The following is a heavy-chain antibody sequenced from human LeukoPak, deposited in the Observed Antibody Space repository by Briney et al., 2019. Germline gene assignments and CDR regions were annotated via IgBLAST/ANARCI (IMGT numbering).Heavy chain of an antibody. CDR3: ARDLGRSSSWYKGDY. Sequence: ASVKVSCKASGYTLTGYYMHWVRQAPGQGLEWMGWISAYNGNTNYAQKLQGRVTMTTDTSTSTAYMELRSLRSDDTAVYYCARDLGRSSSWYKGDYWGQGTLVTVSS. CDR1: GYTLTGYY. D-gene: IGHD6-13*01. V-gene: IGHV1-18*04. CDR2: ISAYNGNT. J-gene: IGHJ4*02.